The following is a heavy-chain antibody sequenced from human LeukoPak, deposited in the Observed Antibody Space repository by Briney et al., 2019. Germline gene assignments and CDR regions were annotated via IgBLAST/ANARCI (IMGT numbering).Heavy chain of an antibody. V-gene: IGHV3-74*01. D-gene: IGHD3-9*01. J-gene: IGHJ6*02. CDR1: GFTFSSYW. CDR2: INGDGRNI. Sequence: GESLRLSCVASGFTFSSYWMHWVRQDPRKGLVWVSRINGDGRNINYADSVRGRFTISRDNAKNTLYLQMNTLRVEDTAVYYCTRDLMDYDVSTGLHHYYMDVWGQGTTVTVSS. CDR3: TRDLMDYDVSTGLHHYYMDV.